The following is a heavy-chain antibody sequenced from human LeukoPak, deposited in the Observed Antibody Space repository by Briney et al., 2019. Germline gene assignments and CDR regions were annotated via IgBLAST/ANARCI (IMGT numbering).Heavy chain of an antibody. CDR3: ARSAGLPAAFDY. V-gene: IGHV1-69*05. D-gene: IGHD2-2*01. CDR2: IIPIFGTA. Sequence: ASVKVFCKASGGTFSSYAISWVRQAPGQGLEWMGGIIPIFGTANYAQKFQGRVTITTDESTSTAYMELSSLRSEDTAVYYCARSAGLPAAFDYWGQGTLVTVSS. CDR1: GGTFSSYA. J-gene: IGHJ4*02.